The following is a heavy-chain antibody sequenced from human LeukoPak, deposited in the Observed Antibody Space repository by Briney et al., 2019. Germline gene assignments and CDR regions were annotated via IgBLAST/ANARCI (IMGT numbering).Heavy chain of an antibody. J-gene: IGHJ6*03. Sequence: ASVKVSCKASGYTFTGYYMHWVRQAPGQGLEWMGWISPNSGGTNYAQQFQGRVTMTRDTSISTAYMELSRLRSDDTAVYYCARDHPSSSWSTFYYYYYYYMDVWGKGTTVTISS. CDR3: ARDHPSSSWSTFYYYYYYYMDV. CDR2: ISPNSGGT. D-gene: IGHD6-13*01. CDR1: GYTFTGYY. V-gene: IGHV1-2*02.